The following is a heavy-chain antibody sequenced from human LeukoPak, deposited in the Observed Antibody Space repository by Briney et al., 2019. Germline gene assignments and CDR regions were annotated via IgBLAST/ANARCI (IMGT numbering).Heavy chain of an antibody. J-gene: IGHJ5*02. D-gene: IGHD6-19*01. CDR1: GGPISSYY. CDR2: IYYSGST. V-gene: IGHV4-59*01. Sequence: PSETLSLTCTFSGGPISSYYCSWTRQPPPKRLVWPGYIYYSGSTNYNPSLKSRVTISVDTSKNQFSLKLSSVTAADTAVYYCAREKSYSSYHWFDPWGQGTLVTVSS. CDR3: AREKSYSSYHWFDP.